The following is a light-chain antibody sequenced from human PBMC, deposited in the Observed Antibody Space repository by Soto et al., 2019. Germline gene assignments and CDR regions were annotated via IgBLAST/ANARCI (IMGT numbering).Light chain of an antibody. J-gene: IGLJ3*02. CDR3: CSYAGSYTWT. V-gene: IGLV2-11*01. CDR2: DVS. Sequence: QSSLTHPRSLSGSPGQSVTISCTGTSSDVGGYNYVSWYQQHPGKAPKLMIYDVSKRPSGVPDRFSGSKSGNTASLTISGLQAEDEADYYCCSYAGSYTWTFGQGTK. CDR1: SSDVGGYNY.